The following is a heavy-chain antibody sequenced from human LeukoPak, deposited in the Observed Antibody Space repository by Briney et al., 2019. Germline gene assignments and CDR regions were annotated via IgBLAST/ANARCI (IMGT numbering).Heavy chain of an antibody. CDR3: ARVERQWLALGAFDI. J-gene: IGHJ3*02. CDR1: GFTFSSYW. V-gene: IGHV3-74*01. CDR2: INSDGSST. D-gene: IGHD6-19*01. Sequence: PGGSLRLSCAAYGFTFSSYWMHWVRQAPGKGLVWVSRINSDGSSTSYADSVKGRFTISRDNAKHTLYLQMNSLRAEDMPVYYCARVERQWLALGAFDIWGQGTMVTVSS.